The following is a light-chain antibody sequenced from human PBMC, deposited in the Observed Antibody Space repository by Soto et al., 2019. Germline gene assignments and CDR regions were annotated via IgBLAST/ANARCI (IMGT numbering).Light chain of an antibody. CDR3: QQRSNWPPFT. J-gene: IGKJ5*01. V-gene: IGKV3-11*01. Sequence: EIVLTQPPGTLSLSPGERATLSCRASQSVSSSYLAWYQQKPGQAPRLLIYDASNRATDIPARFSGSGSGTDFTLTISSLEPEDFAVYYCQQRSNWPPFTFGQGTRLEIK. CDR2: DAS. CDR1: QSVSSSY.